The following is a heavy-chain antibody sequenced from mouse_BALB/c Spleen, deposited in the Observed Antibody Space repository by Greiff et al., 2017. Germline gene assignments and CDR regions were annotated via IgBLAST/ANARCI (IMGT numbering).Heavy chain of an antibody. V-gene: IGHV5-17*02. CDR3: ARSGLLDY. J-gene: IGHJ2*01. D-gene: IGHD3-1*01. CDR2: ISSGSSTI. Sequence: EVQGVESGGGLVQPGGSRKLSCAASGFTFSSFGMHWVRQAPEKGLEWVAYISSGSSTIYYADTVKGRFTISRDNPKNTLFLQMTSLRSEDTAMYYCARSGLLDYWGQGTTLTVSS. CDR1: GFTFSSFG.